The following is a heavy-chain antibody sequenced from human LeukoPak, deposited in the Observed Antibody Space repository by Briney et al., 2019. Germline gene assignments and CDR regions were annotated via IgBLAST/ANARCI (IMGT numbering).Heavy chain of an antibody. Sequence: ASVKVSCKASGYTFTGYFMHWVRQAPGQGLEWMGWINPNTGDTRYAQKFQGRVTMTRDTPISTAYLELSRLRSDDTAVYYCARKSMAAVGTFDYWGQGTLVTVSS. CDR2: INPNTGDT. V-gene: IGHV1-2*02. J-gene: IGHJ4*02. CDR3: ARKSMAAVGTFDY. CDR1: GYTFTGYF. D-gene: IGHD6-13*01.